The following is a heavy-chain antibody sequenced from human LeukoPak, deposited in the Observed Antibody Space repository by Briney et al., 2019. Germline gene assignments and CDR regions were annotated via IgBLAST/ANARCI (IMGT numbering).Heavy chain of an antibody. CDR1: GGSFSGYY. CDR2: INHSGST. D-gene: IGHD3-16*02. CDR3: ARHRGVIGDFDY. Sequence: SETLSLTCAVYGGSFSGYYWSWIRQPPGKGLEWIGEINHSGSTNYNPSLKSRVTISVDTSKNQFSLKLSSVPAADAAVYYCARHRGVIGDFDYWGQGTLVTVSS. V-gene: IGHV4-34*01. J-gene: IGHJ4*02.